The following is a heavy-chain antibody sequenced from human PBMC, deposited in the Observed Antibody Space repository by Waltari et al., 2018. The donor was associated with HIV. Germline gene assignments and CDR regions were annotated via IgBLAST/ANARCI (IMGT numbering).Heavy chain of an antibody. CDR2: INYSGST. J-gene: IGHJ1*01. V-gene: IGHV4-39*01. D-gene: IGHD6-19*01. CDR3: ARKGWLGGRYFQH. CDR1: GDSISSSPYQ. Sequence: QLQLQESGPGLVKPSETLSLTCTVSGDSISSSPYQWGWIRQPPGKGLEWIGNINYSGSTSYNPSPKSRVTISVDTSKNQFSLKVTSVTAADTAAYYCARKGWLGGRYFQHWGLGTLVTVSS.